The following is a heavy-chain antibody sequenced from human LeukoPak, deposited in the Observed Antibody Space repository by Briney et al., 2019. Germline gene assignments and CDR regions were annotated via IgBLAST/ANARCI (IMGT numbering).Heavy chain of an antibody. CDR1: GFTFSSYG. V-gene: IGHV3-33*01. Sequence: GGSLRLSCAASGFTFSSYGMHWVRQAPGKGLEWVAVIWYDGSNKYYADSVKGRFTISRDNSKNTLYLQMNSLRAEDTAVYYCARDRAITMVRGVMVYWGQGTLVTVSS. CDR3: ARDRAITMVRGVMVY. CDR2: IWYDGSNK. D-gene: IGHD3-10*01. J-gene: IGHJ4*02.